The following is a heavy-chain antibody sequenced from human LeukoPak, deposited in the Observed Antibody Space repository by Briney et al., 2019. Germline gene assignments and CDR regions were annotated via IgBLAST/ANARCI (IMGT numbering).Heavy chain of an antibody. CDR3: ARGYSYGLIFDY. D-gene: IGHD5-18*01. Sequence: SETLSLTCTVSGGSISSYYWSWIRQPPGKGLEWIGYIYYSGSTNYNPSLKNRVTISVDTSKNQFSLKLSSVTAADTAVYYCARGYSYGLIFDYWGQGTLVTVSS. V-gene: IGHV4-59*01. J-gene: IGHJ4*02. CDR1: GGSISSYY. CDR2: IYYSGST.